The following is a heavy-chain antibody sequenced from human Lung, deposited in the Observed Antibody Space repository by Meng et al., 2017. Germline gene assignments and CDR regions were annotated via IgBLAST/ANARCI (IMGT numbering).Heavy chain of an antibody. D-gene: IGHD4-11*01. CDR3: ARGPTTMAHDFDY. J-gene: IGHJ4*02. V-gene: IGHV4-34*01. CDR2: INHSGST. Sequence: HVHLPEWGEGLLMPSATLSLTCVVSGGSFSDYYWSWIRQPPGKGLEWIGEINHSGSTNYNPSLESRATISVDTSQNNLSLKLSSVTAADSAVYYCARGPTTMAHDFDYWGQGTLVTVSS. CDR1: GGSFSDYY.